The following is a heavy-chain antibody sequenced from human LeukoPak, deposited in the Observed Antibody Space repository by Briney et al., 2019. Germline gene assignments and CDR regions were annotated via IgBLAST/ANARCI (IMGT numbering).Heavy chain of an antibody. J-gene: IGHJ4*02. Sequence: PGGSLRLSYAASGFTFSSYGMHWVRQAPGKGLEWVAFIRYDGSNKYYADSVKGRFTISRDNSKNTLYLQMNSLRAEDTAVYYCAKDRSRIAAAGTPIDYWGQGTLVTVSS. V-gene: IGHV3-30*02. CDR2: IRYDGSNK. CDR3: AKDRSRIAAAGTPIDY. D-gene: IGHD6-13*01. CDR1: GFTFSSYG.